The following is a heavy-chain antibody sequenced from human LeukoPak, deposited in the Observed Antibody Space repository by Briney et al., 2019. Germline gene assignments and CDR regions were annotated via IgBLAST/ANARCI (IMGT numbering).Heavy chain of an antibody. Sequence: SETLSLTCSVSGGSISDYYWTWIRQPAGKGLEWIGRIDASGTTRYNPSLKSRLAMSVDTSKNQFSLKLTSVTAADTAVYFCTRGLAAAYDYNWFDSWGQGTLVTVSS. CDR1: GGSISDYY. CDR3: TRGLAAAYDYNWFDS. D-gene: IGHD5-12*01. V-gene: IGHV4-4*07. J-gene: IGHJ5*01. CDR2: IDASGTT.